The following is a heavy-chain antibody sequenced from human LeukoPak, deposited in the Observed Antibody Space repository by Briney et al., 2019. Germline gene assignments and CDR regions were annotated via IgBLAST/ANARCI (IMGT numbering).Heavy chain of an antibody. CDR1: GYTFTSYY. V-gene: IGHV1-46*01. J-gene: IGHJ3*02. D-gene: IGHD7-27*01. CDR3: ARESSSNWGWEWGAFDI. CDR2: INPSGGST. Sequence: ASVKVSCKASGYTFTSYYMHWVRQAPGQGLEWMGIINPSGGSTSYAQKFQGRVTMTRDTSTSTVYMELSRLRSDDTAVYYCARESSSNWGWEWGAFDIWGQGTMVTVSS.